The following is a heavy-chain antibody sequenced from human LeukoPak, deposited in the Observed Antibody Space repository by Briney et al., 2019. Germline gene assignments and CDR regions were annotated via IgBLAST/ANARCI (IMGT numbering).Heavy chain of an antibody. CDR2: INPSGGST. CDR1: GYTFTSYC. V-gene: IGHV1-46*01. CDR3: ARAAYYYDSSGYYRAVIRAFDI. J-gene: IGHJ3*02. Sequence: GASVKVSCKASGYTFTSYCMHWVRQAPGQGLEWMGIINPSGGSTSYAQKFQGRVTMTRDMSTSTVYMELSSLRSEDTAVYYCARAAYYYDSSGYYRAVIRAFDIWGQGTMVTVSS. D-gene: IGHD3-22*01.